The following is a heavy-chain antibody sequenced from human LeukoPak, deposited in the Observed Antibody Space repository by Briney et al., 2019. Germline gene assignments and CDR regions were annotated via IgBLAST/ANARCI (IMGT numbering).Heavy chain of an antibody. CDR3: ASRPYCFLGTLDS. V-gene: IGHV3-48*03. Sequence: GGSLRLSCSVPGSTFSNYEINWVRQAPGKGLEWISYISSSGSTIYYADSVKGRFTISRDNAKNSLYLQMDSLRAEDTAIYYCASRPYCFLGTLDSWGQGTLVTVSS. CDR1: GSTFSNYE. D-gene: IGHD2-21*01. J-gene: IGHJ4*02. CDR2: ISSSGSTI.